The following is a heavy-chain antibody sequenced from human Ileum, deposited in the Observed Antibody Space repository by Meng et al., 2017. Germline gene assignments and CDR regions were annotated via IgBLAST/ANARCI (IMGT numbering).Heavy chain of an antibody. CDR2: TGST. CDR1: GGSVSNGNYY. D-gene: IGHD1-26*01. CDR3: AREWSGSYRHFDY. J-gene: IGHJ4*02. Sequence: QVQLQESGPGLVRPSETLSLTCTVSGGSVSNGNYYWSWIRQPPGRGLEWIASTGSTNYNPSLKSRVTISVDKSKNQFSLKLNSVTAADTAVYYCAREWSGSYRHFDYWGQGTLVTVSS. V-gene: IGHV4-61*01.